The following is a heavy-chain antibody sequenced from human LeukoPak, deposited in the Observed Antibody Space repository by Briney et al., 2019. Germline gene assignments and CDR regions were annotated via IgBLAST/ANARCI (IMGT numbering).Heavy chain of an antibody. V-gene: IGHV3-7*03. Sequence: GGSLRLSCAASGFTFSSYWMSWVRQAPGEGLEWVANIKQDGSEKYYVDSVKGRFTISRDNAKNSLYLQMNSLRAEDTAVYYCARESSPTFDLGAFDIWGQGTMVTVSS. D-gene: IGHD1-26*01. CDR2: IKQDGSEK. CDR1: GFTFSSYW. CDR3: ARESSPTFDLGAFDI. J-gene: IGHJ3*02.